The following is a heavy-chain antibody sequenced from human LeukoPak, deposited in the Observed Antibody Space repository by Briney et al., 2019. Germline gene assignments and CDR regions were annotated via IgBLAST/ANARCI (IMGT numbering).Heavy chain of an antibody. V-gene: IGHV3-23*01. CDR1: AFKFSSYA. CDR2: ISGGGAGT. D-gene: IGHD2/OR15-2a*01. J-gene: IGHJ4*02. CDR3: AKLVSTTQMGDY. Sequence: GGSLRLSCAASAFKFSSYAMNWVRQAPGKGLEWDAGISGGGAGTYYVDSVKGRFTISRDNSKNTLYLQMNSLGAEDTAVYYCAKLVSTTQMGDYWGQGTPVTVSS.